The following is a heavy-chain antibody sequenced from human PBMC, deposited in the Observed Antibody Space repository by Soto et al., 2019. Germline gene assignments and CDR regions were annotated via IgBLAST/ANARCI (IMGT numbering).Heavy chain of an antibody. V-gene: IGHV4-30-2*01. D-gene: IGHD3-16*02. Sequence: SETLSLTCVVSGGSVTSGGHSWSWIRQAPGKGLEWVGSIYQSKSAYYNPSLRSRVAISVDRSNNQVSLRMTSVTAADAAIYYCARGDTRLGELSHDYWGQGTLVTVSS. J-gene: IGHJ4*02. CDR3: ARGDTRLGELSHDY. CDR2: IYQSKSA. CDR1: GGSVTSGGHS.